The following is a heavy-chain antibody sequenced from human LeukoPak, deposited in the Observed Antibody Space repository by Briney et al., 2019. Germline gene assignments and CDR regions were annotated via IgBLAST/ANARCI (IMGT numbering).Heavy chain of an antibody. CDR3: AKSVAVAGTFYFQH. V-gene: IGHV3-23*01. D-gene: IGHD6-19*01. Sequence: PGGSLRLSCADSGFTFSSYAMSWVRQAPGKGLEWVSAISGSGGSTYYADSVKGRFTISRDNSKNTLYLQMNSLRAEDTAVYYCAKSVAVAGTFYFQHWGQGTLVTVSS. J-gene: IGHJ1*01. CDR2: ISGSGGST. CDR1: GFTFSSYA.